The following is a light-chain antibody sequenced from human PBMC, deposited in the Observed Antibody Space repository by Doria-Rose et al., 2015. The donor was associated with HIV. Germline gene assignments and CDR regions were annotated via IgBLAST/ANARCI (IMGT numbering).Light chain of an antibody. CDR3: HQYGTSWT. J-gene: IGKJ1*01. CDR1: QSFSSTY. Sequence: QSPGTLSLSPGERATLSCRASQSFSSTYLAWYQQQTGQAPSLLIYDGSTRATGIPDRFSASGSVTDFTLTINRLEPEDFALYYCHQYGTSWTFGQGTKVEI. CDR2: DGS. V-gene: IGKV3-20*01.